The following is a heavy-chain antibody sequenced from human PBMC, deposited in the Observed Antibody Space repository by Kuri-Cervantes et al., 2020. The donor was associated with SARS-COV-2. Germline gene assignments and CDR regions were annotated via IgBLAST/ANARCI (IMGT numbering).Heavy chain of an antibody. V-gene: IGHV3-30-3*01. Sequence: SCAASGFTFSSYAMHWVRQAPGKGLEWVAVISYDGSNKYYADPVKGRFTISRDNSKNTLYLQMNSLRAEDTAVYYCAGLSITGTTQFDYWGQGTLVTVSS. J-gene: IGHJ4*02. CDR2: ISYDGSNK. D-gene: IGHD1-20*01. CDR1: GFTFSSYA. CDR3: AGLSITGTTQFDY.